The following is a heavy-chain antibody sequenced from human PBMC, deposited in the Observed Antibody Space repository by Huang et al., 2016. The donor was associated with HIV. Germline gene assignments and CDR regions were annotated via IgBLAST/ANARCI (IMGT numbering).Heavy chain of an antibody. CDR3: AKGGSAAAVLDF. V-gene: IGHV3-30*18. D-gene: IGHD6-13*01. CDR2: ISYDAKTK. J-gene: IGHJ4*02. Sequence: QVQLVESGGGVVQPGRSLRIFCAASGFTFRGYGMHWVRQAPGKGGEWVALISYDAKTKDYADSVKGRVSISRDNSKTTVYLQLNSLRLEDTAVYYCAKGGSAAAVLDFWGQGTLVTVSS. CDR1: GFTFRGYG.